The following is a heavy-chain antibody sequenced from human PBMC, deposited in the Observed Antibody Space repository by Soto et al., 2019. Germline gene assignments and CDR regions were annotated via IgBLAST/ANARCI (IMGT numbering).Heavy chain of an antibody. V-gene: IGHV4-30-4*01. CDR2: IYYSGST. Sequence: SETLSLTSTVPGGSISSGDYYWSWIRQPPGKGLEWIGYIYYSGSTYYNPSLKSRVTISVDTSKNQFSLKLSSVTAADTAVYYSARASTYYYGSGSYWNGMDVWGQGTTVTVSS. J-gene: IGHJ6*02. CDR3: ARASTYYYGSGSYWNGMDV. D-gene: IGHD3-10*01. CDR1: GGSISSGDYY.